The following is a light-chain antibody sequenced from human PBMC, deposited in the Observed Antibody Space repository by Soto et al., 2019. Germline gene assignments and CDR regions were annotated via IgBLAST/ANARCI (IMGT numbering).Light chain of an antibody. CDR2: DAS. Sequence: DIQMTQSPSTLSAFVGDRVTFTCRASQTITTYLAWYQWKPGRAPKLLIFDASTVEGGVPSRFSGSGSGTEFTLSISSLQPDDCATYYCHQYKSHFITFGQGTKLEI. V-gene: IGKV1-5*01. CDR3: HQYKSHFIT. CDR1: QTITTY. J-gene: IGKJ2*01.